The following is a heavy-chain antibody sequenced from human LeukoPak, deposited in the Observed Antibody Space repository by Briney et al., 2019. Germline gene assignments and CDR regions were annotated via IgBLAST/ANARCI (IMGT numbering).Heavy chain of an antibody. CDR2: ISSSSSYI. J-gene: IGHJ3*02. D-gene: IGHD6-13*01. V-gene: IGHV3-21*01. CDR3: ARDRAGSGSWSGDAFDI. CDR1: GFTLSSYS. Sequence: GGSLRLSCAASGFTLSSYSMNWVRQAPGKGLEWVSSISSSSSYIYYADSVKGRFTISRDNAKNSLYLQMNSLRAEDTAVYYCARDRAGSGSWSGDAFDIWGQGTKVTVSS.